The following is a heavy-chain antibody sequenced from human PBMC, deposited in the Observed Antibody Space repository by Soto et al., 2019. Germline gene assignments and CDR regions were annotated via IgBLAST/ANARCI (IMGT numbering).Heavy chain of an antibody. CDR2: IYDSENT. CDR3: ARGGVSVTRSKYFLR. V-gene: IGHV4-31*03. CDR1: GGSISSGGYY. Sequence: SETLSLTCTVSGGSISSGGYYWSWIRQLPGKGLEWIGYIYDSENTFYNPSLKSRVTISVDTSKNQFSLSLISVTAADTAVYYCARGGVSVTRSKYFLRWGQGTLVTVS. J-gene: IGHJ1*01. D-gene: IGHD2-2*01.